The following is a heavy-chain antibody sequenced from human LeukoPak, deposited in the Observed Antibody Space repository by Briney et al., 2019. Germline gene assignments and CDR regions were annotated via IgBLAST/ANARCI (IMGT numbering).Heavy chain of an antibody. Sequence: SQTLSLTCAISVDSVSSNSAAWNWIRQSPSRGLEWLGRTYYRSKWYNDYAVSVKSQITNNPDTSKNQSTLQLNSVTPEDTAVHYCARAAIAVAGTADAFDIWGQGTTVTVSS. CDR1: VDSVSSNSAA. CDR2: TYYRSKWYN. J-gene: IGHJ3*02. D-gene: IGHD6-19*01. CDR3: ARAAIAVAGTADAFDI. V-gene: IGHV6-1*01.